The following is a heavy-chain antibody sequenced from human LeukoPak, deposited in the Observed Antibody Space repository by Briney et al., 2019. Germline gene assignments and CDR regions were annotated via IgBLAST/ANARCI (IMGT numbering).Heavy chain of an antibody. CDR3: ARDIGARRLDY. D-gene: IGHD6-6*01. CDR1: GFTFRNHG. CDR2: IWYDGSNA. Sequence: PGGSLRLSCAASGFTFRNHGMHWVRQAPGKGPEWVAVIWYDGSNAYYADSVKGRFTISRDNSRNTLYLQMNSLRADDTAVYYCARDIGARRLDYWGQGTPVTVSS. V-gene: IGHV3-33*01. J-gene: IGHJ4*02.